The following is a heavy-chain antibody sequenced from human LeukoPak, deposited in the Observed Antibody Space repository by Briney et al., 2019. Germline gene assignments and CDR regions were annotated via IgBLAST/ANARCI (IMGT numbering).Heavy chain of an antibody. CDR1: GFTFSNYG. CDR2: TDTSGNYI. J-gene: IGHJ3*02. D-gene: IGHD3-10*01. CDR3: ARGRSITLLRGVAMSDGFDI. Sequence: PGGSLRLSCTASGFTFSNYGMNWVRQAPGKGLEWVSFTDTSGNYIYYGDSVKGRFTISRDNAKNLVFLQMNGLRAEDTAVYYCARGRSITLLRGVAMSDGFDIWGQGAMVAVSS. V-gene: IGHV3-21*01.